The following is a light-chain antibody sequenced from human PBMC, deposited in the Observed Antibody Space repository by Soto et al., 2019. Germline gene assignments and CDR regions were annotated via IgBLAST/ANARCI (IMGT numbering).Light chain of an antibody. CDR3: QQRSNWIT. J-gene: IGKJ5*01. CDR2: DAS. Sequence: IVLSQSPGTLSLSPGERATLSCRASQSVSSSNLAWYQQKPGQAPRLLIYDASTRASGIPARFSGSGSGTDFTLTISSLEPEDFAVYYCQQRSNWITFGQGTRLEIK. CDR1: QSVSSSN. V-gene: IGKV3D-20*02.